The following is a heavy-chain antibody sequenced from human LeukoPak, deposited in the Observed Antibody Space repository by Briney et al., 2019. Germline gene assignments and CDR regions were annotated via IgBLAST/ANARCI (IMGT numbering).Heavy chain of an antibody. CDR2: IYFSGST. CDR1: GGSISTYY. V-gene: IGHV4-59*01. J-gene: IGHJ6*02. D-gene: IGHD6-6*01. CDR3: ARNHGSSVYYYYGMDV. Sequence: PSETLSLTCTVSGGSISTYYWSRIRQPPGKGLEWIGYIYFSGSTNYNPSLKSRVTISVDTSKNQFSLKLSSVTAADTAVYYCARNHGSSVYYYYGMDVWGQGTTVTVSS.